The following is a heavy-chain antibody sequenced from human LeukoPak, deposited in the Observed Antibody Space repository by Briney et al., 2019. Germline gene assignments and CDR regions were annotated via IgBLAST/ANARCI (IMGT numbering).Heavy chain of an antibody. CDR1: GYRFTSYW. J-gene: IGHJ6*03. CDR3: ARRNYDYVWHYYYYYMDV. CDR2: IYPGDSDT. V-gene: IGHV5-51*01. D-gene: IGHD3-16*01. Sequence: GESLKISCKGSGYRFTSYWIGWVRQMPGKGLEWMGIIYPGDSDTSYSPSFQGQVTISADKSISTAYLQWSSLKASDTAMYYCARRNYDYVWHYYYYYMDVWGKGTTVTVSS.